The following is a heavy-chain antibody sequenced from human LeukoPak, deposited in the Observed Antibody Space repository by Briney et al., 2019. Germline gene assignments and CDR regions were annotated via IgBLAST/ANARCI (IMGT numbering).Heavy chain of an antibody. CDR2: INHSGST. V-gene: IGHV4-34*01. Sequence: SETLSLTCSVYGGSLSGYYWNGIRQPPGKGLEWIGEINHSGSTDYNPSLKSRVTISVDTSKNQFSLKLSSVTAADTAVYYCARGRANVYYGMDVWGQGTTVTVSS. CDR1: GGSLSGYY. J-gene: IGHJ6*02. CDR3: ARGRANVYYGMDV. D-gene: IGHD4/OR15-4a*01.